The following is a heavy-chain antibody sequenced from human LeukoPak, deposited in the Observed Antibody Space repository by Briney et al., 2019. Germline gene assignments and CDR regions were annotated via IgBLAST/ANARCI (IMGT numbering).Heavy chain of an antibody. CDR2: IYHSGRT. CDR1: GGSISSSSL. D-gene: IGHD1-26*01. V-gene: IGHV4-4*02. J-gene: IGHJ4*02. CDR3: ARGLRSASGTYYSFDY. Sequence: SETLSLTCAVSGGSISSSSLWNWVRQPPGKGLEWIGKIYHSGRTNYNPSLKSRVTISVDKSKNQFSLKLSSVTAADTAVYYCARGLRSASGTYYSFDYWGQGTLVIVSS.